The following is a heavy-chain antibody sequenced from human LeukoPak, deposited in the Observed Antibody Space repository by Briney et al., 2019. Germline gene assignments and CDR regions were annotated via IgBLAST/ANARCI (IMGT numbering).Heavy chain of an antibody. Sequence: PSETLSLTCGVSGGSISNTNWWTWVRQPPGKGLEWIGCIYYSGSTNYNPSLKSRVTISIDTSKNQFSLNLSSVTAADTAVYFCGRGASGYTYGWGQGTLVTVSS. V-gene: IGHV4-4*02. CDR2: IYYSGST. CDR1: GGSISNTNW. J-gene: IGHJ4*02. CDR3: GRGASGYTYG. D-gene: IGHD5-18*01.